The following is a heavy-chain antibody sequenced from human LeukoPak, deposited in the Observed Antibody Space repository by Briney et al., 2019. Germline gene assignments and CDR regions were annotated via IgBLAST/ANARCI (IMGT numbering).Heavy chain of an antibody. D-gene: IGHD1-26*01. CDR2: ISGSGESS. CDR3: AKPRSGRGFYYYMDV. Sequence: GGSLRLSCATSGFTYSTYAMSWARQAPGKGLEWVSSISGSGESSDYADSAKGRFTISRDNSNNMLYLHMNSLRAEDTAVYYCAKPRSGRGFYYYMDVCGKGTMVAVSS. CDR1: GFTYSTYA. J-gene: IGHJ6*03. V-gene: IGHV3-23*01.